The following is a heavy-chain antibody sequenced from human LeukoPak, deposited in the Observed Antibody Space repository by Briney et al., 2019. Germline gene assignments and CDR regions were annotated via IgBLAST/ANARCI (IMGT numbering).Heavy chain of an antibody. CDR2: IYYSGST. Sequence: SETLSLTCTVSGGSISSSSYYWGWIRQPPGKGLEWFGSIYYSGSTYYNSSLKSRVTISVDTSKNQFSLKLSSVTAADTAVYYCARHPGGWYYYDSSGYYYFDYWGQGTLVTVSS. CDR3: ARHPGGWYYYDSSGYYYFDY. V-gene: IGHV4-39*01. J-gene: IGHJ4*02. D-gene: IGHD3-22*01. CDR1: GGSISSSSYY.